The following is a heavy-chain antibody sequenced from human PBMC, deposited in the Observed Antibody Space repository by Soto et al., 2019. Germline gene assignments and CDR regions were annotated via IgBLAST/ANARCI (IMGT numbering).Heavy chain of an antibody. CDR3: ARDLGEGVMVRGVIGY. Sequence: GGSLRLSCAASGFTFSSYSMNWVRQAPGKGLEWVSSISSSSSYIYYADSVKGRFTISRDNAKNSLYLQMNSLRAEDTAVYYCARDLGEGVMVRGVIGYWGQGTLVTVSS. J-gene: IGHJ4*02. D-gene: IGHD3-10*01. CDR2: ISSSSSYI. CDR1: GFTFSSYS. V-gene: IGHV3-21*01.